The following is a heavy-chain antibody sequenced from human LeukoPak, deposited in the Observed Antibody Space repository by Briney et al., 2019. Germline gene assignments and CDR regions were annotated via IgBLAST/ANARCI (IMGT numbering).Heavy chain of an antibody. CDR1: GGSISSGGYY. CDR3: ARSPPMVRGVIDY. V-gene: IGHV4-61*08. CDR2: IYYSGST. Sequence: SETLSLTCAVSGGSISSGGYYWSWIRQPPGKGLEWIGYIYYSGSTNCNPSLKSRVTISVDTSKNQFSLKLSSVTAADTAVYYCARSPPMVRGVIDYWGQGTLVTVSS. J-gene: IGHJ4*02. D-gene: IGHD3-10*01.